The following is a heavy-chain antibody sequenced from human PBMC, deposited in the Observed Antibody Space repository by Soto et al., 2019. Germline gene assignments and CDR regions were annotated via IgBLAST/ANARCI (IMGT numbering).Heavy chain of an antibody. V-gene: IGHV3-48*02. Sequence: PGGSLRLSYAASGCTFSSDSMNWGRQAPGKGLGWVWYSSSSSSTIYYADSVKGRFTISSDNANNSLYLQMNSLRDEDTAVYYCARGTGRGYYGMDVWGQGTPVTVSS. CDR2: SSSSSSTI. D-gene: IGHD1-26*01. CDR3: ARGTGRGYYGMDV. J-gene: IGHJ6*02. CDR1: GCTFSSDS.